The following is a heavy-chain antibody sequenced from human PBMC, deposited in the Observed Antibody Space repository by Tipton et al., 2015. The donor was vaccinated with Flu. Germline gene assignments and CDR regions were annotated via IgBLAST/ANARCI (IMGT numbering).Heavy chain of an antibody. CDR2: IKQDGSER. CDR3: VRRYCSGGGCYYLDY. V-gene: IGHV3-7*01. Sequence: SLRLSCAASGFTFSDYWMAWVRQAPGKGLEWVANIKQDGSERYYVDSVKGRFTISRDNAKNSLFLQMNSLRAEDTAVYYCVRRYCSGGGCYYLDYWGQGTLVTVS. CDR1: GFTFSDYW. D-gene: IGHD2-15*01. J-gene: IGHJ4*02.